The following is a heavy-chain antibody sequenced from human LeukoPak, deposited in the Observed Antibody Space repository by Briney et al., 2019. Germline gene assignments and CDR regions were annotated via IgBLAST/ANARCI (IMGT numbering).Heavy chain of an antibody. J-gene: IGHJ4*02. CDR2: IYTSGST. Sequence: SETLSLTCTVSGGSISSGSYYWSWIPPPAGKGLEWIGRIYTSGSTNYNPSLKSRVTISVDTSKNQFSLKLSSVTAADTAVYYCARGVEDKATPFDYWGQGTLVTVSS. CDR3: ARGVEDKATPFDY. CDR1: GGSISSGSYY. D-gene: IGHD5-12*01. V-gene: IGHV4-61*02.